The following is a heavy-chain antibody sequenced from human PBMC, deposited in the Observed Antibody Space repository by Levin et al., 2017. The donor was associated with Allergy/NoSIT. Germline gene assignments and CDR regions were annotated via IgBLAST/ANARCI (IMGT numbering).Heavy chain of an antibody. CDR3: AKARGEYYESSGSRRASDI. Sequence: GESLKISCAASGFTFSDFAMTWVRQAPGKGLDWVSSITGTGASAYYADSVQGRFTISRDNSKNTLSLQMNSLRAEDAAIYYCAKARGEYYESSGSRRASDIWGQGTMVTVSS. J-gene: IGHJ3*02. V-gene: IGHV3-23*01. CDR2: ITGTGASA. D-gene: IGHD3-22*01. CDR1: GFTFSDFA.